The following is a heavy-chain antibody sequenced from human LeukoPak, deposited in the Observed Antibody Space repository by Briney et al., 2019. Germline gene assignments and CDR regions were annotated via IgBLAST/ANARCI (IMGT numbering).Heavy chain of an antibody. V-gene: IGHV3-23*01. CDR2: ISGSGGST. CDR1: GFTFSSYA. D-gene: IGHD3-10*01. CDR3: ARDANPYYYGSGSYYSRGSLDY. J-gene: IGHJ4*02. Sequence: GGSLRLSCVASGFTFSSYAMSWVRQAPGKGLEWVSAISGSGGSTYYADSVKGRFTISRDNSKNTLYLQMNSLRAEDTAVYYCARDANPYYYGSGSYYSRGSLDYWGQGTLVTVSS.